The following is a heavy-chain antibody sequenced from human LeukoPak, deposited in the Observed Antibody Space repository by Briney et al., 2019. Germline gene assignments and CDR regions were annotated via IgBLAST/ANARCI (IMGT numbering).Heavy chain of an antibody. Sequence: ASVKVSCKASGGTFSSYAISWVRQAPGQGLEWMGGIIPIFGTTNYAEKFQGRVTITADKSTSTAYMELSSLRSEDTAVYYCARSYYYDSSGYSPYYFDYWGQGTLVTVSS. D-gene: IGHD3-22*01. V-gene: IGHV1-69*06. CDR1: GGTFSSYA. CDR3: ARSYYYDSSGYSPYYFDY. J-gene: IGHJ4*02. CDR2: IIPIFGTT.